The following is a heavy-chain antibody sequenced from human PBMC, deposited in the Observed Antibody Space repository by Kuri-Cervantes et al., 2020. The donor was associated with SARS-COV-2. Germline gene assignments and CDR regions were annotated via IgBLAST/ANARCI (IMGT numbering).Heavy chain of an antibody. J-gene: IGHJ4*02. D-gene: IGHD6-19*01. CDR2: IYYSGST. CDR1: GSSISSYY. V-gene: IGHV4-59*01. Sequence: SETLSLTCTVSGSSISSYYWSWIRQPPGKGLEWIGYIYYSGSTNYNPSLKSRVTISVDTSKNQFSLKLSSVTAADTAVYYCARERGGQWLVRLGYFDYWGQGTLVTVSS. CDR3: ARERGGQWLVRLGYFDY.